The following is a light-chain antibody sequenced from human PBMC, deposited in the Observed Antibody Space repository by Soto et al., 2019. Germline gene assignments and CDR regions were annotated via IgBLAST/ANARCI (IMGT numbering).Light chain of an antibody. CDR2: GAS. Sequence: EIVMTQSPATLSVSPGVRATLSCRASQSVRSNLAWYQQKPGQAPRLLIYGASTRATGIPARFSGSGSGTEFTLTISSLQSEDFAVYYCQQYNNWPASLTFGGGTRVEIK. CDR3: QQYNNWPASLT. CDR1: QSVRSN. J-gene: IGKJ4*01. V-gene: IGKV3-15*01.